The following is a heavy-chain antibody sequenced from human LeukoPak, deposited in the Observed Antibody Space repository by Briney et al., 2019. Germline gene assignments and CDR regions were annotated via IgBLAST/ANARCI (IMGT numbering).Heavy chain of an antibody. D-gene: IGHD4-23*01. CDR1: GFTVSSNY. CDR2: IYSGGST. J-gene: IGHJ2*01. V-gene: IGHV3-66*01. Sequence: GGSLRLSCAASGFTVSSNYMSWVRQVPGKGLEWVSVIYSGGSTYYADSVKGRLTISRDTSKNTLFLQMNNLRAEDTAVYYCARNYGGNTGGLNWFFDLWGRGTLVTVSS. CDR3: ARNYGGNTGGLNWFFDL.